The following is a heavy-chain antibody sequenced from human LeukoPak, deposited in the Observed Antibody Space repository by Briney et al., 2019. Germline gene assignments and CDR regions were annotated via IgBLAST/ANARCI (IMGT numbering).Heavy chain of an antibody. CDR2: IYPGDSDT. D-gene: IGHD4-23*01. J-gene: IGHJ5*02. Sequence: GESLKISCKGFGYRFTGYWIVWVRQMPGKGLEWMGIIYPGDSDTRYSPSFEGQVTLSADKSISTAYLQWSSLKASDTAIYYCARGNSGNWFDPWGQGTLVAVSS. V-gene: IGHV5-51*01. CDR3: ARGNSGNWFDP. CDR1: GYRFTGYW.